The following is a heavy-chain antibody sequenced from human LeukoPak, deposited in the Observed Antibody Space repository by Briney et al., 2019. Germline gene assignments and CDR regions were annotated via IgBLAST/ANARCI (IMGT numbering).Heavy chain of an antibody. Sequence: PGGTLRLSCAASGFTFSSYAMHWVREAPGKGLEWVAVISYDGSNKYYADSVKGRFTISRDNAKNSLYLQMNSLRAEDTAVYYCAGGSPFDYWGQGTLVTVSS. CDR2: ISYDGSNK. J-gene: IGHJ4*02. D-gene: IGHD2-15*01. V-gene: IGHV3-30-3*01. CDR1: GFTFSSYA. CDR3: AGGSPFDY.